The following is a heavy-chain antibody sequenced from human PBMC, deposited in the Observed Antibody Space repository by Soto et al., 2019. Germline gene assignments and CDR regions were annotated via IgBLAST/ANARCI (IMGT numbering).Heavy chain of an antibody. Sequence: GESLKISCQGSGYSFTRNWIAWVRQMPGKGLEWMGIIYPGDSDTRYSPSFQGQVTISADKSINTAYLQWSSLKVSDAAMYYCARHSGTAESDSHWGQGTLVTVS. CDR2: IYPGDSDT. CDR1: GYSFTRNW. J-gene: IGHJ1*01. D-gene: IGHD6-13*01. CDR3: ARHSGTAESDSH. V-gene: IGHV5-51*01.